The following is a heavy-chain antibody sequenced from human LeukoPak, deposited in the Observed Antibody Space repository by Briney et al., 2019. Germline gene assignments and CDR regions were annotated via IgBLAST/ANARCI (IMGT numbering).Heavy chain of an antibody. CDR3: ARGGYSGYDAGGIYYYYGMDV. V-gene: IGHV4-38-2*02. D-gene: IGHD5-12*01. J-gene: IGHJ6*02. CDR2: INHSGST. Sequence: SETLSLTCTVSGYSISSGYYWGWIRQPPGKGLEWIGEINHSGSTNYNPSLKSRVTISVDTSKNQFSLKLSSVTAADTAVYYCARGGYSGYDAGGIYYYYGMDVWGQGTTVTVSS. CDR1: GYSISSGYY.